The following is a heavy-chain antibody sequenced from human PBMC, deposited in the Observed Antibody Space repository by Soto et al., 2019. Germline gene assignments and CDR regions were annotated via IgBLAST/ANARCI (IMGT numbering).Heavy chain of an antibody. D-gene: IGHD4-4*01. CDR1: GKSVSTFY. J-gene: IGHJ6*02. Sequence: SETLSLTCTVSGKSVSTFYWSWIRQPPGMGLEWIGHAYYSGSTNYDHSLKIRGTISVDMSKNQVSLRLTSVTAADTAVYYCARGSDYTQIASYHYGTDVWGQGTSVTISS. CDR3: ARGSDYTQIASYHYGTDV. V-gene: IGHV4-59*02. CDR2: AYYSGST.